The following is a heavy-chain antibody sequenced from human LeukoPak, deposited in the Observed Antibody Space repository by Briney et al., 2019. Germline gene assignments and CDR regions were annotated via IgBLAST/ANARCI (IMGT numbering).Heavy chain of an antibody. CDR1: GFTFSGSA. D-gene: IGHD2-21*01. J-gene: IGHJ4*02. CDR3: AKDYVVGSIDY. CDR2: IRSKADSYAT. V-gene: IGHV3-73*01. Sequence: GGSLRLSCAASGFTFSGSAMHWVRQASGRGLEWVGRIRSKADSYATAYAASLKGRFIISRDDSKNTTYLQMNSLRAEDSAVYYCAKDYVVGSIDYWGQGTLVTVSS.